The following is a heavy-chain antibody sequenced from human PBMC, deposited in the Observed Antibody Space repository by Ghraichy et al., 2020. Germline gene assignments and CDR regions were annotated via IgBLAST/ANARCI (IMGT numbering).Heavy chain of an antibody. J-gene: IGHJ4*02. CDR3: ARDMGSGATMVQGVIGY. CDR1: GYTFTTYG. D-gene: IGHD3-10*01. Sequence: ASVKVSCKASGYTFTTYGINWVRQAPGQGLKWLGWISTYNGKTNYAQKLQGRVTMTTDTSTSTAYMELRSLRPDDTAVYYCARDMGSGATMVQGVIGYWGQGTLVTVSS. V-gene: IGHV1-18*01. CDR2: ISTYNGKT.